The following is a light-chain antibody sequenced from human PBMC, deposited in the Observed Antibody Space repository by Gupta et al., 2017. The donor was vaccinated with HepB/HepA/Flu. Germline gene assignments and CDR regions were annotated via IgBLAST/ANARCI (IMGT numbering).Light chain of an antibody. J-gene: IGLJ2*01. CDR1: SSDVGSYNL. CDR2: EVS. V-gene: IGLV2-23*02. Sequence: QSALTQPASVSGSPGQSITISCTGTSSDVGSYNLVSWYQQHPGKAPKLMIYEVSKRSAGVASRFSASKAGNTASLTISVPQAEDAADYYCYSYAGSSSVVFGGGTKLTVL. CDR3: YSYAGSSSVV.